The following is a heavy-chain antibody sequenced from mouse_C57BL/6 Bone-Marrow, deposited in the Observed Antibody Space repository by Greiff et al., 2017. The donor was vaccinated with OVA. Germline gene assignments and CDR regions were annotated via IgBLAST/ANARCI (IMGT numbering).Heavy chain of an antibody. CDR2: IHPSDSDT. V-gene: IGHV1-74*01. CDR3: AIYHYYGSPWFAY. D-gene: IGHD1-1*01. Sequence: QVQLQQPGAELVKPGASVKVSCKASGYTFTSYWMHWVKQRPGQGLEWIGRIHPSDSDTNYNQKFKGKATLTVDNSSSTAYMQLSSLTSEDSAVYYCAIYHYYGSPWFAYWGQGTLVTVSA. CDR1: GYTFTSYW. J-gene: IGHJ3*01.